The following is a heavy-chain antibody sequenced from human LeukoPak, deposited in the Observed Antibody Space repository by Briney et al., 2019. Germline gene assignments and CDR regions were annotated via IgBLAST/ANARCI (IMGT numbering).Heavy chain of an antibody. J-gene: IGHJ6*03. CDR3: ARAGGGSSSEGYMDV. CDR1: GGSISSGSYY. V-gene: IGHV4-61*02. CDR2: IYTSGST. D-gene: IGHD6-6*01. Sequence: PSETLSLTGTVSGGSISSGSYYWSWIRQPAGKGLEWIGRIYTSGSTNYNPSLKSRVTISVDTSKNQFSLKLSSVTAADTAVYYCARAGGGSSSEGYMDVWGKGTTVTVSS.